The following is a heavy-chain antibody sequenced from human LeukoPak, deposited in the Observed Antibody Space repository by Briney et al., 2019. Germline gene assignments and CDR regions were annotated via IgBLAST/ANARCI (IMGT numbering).Heavy chain of an antibody. CDR1: GFTFSSYS. D-gene: IGHD1-26*01. V-gene: IGHV3-21*01. CDR3: ARANLGATSRNWFDP. Sequence: GGPLRLSCAASGFTFSSYSMNWVRQAPGKGLEWVSSISSSSSYIYYADSVKGRFTISRDNAKSSLYLQMNSLRAEDTAVYYCARANLGATSRNWFDPWGQGTLVTVSS. J-gene: IGHJ5*02. CDR2: ISSSSSYI.